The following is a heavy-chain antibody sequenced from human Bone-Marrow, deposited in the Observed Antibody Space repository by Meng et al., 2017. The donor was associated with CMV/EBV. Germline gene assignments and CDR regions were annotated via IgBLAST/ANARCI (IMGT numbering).Heavy chain of an antibody. Sequence: GESLKISCAASGFTFSSYAMHWVRQAPGKGLEWVAVISYDGSNKYYADSVKGRFTICRDNSKNTLYLQMNSLRAEDTAVYYCAKERRQDGYNYFDYWGQGTLVTVSS. CDR3: AKERRQDGYNYFDY. CDR2: ISYDGSNK. J-gene: IGHJ4*02. V-gene: IGHV3-30*04. D-gene: IGHD5-24*01. CDR1: GFTFSSYA.